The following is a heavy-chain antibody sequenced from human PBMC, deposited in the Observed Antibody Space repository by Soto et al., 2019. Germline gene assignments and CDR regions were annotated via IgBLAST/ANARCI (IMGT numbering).Heavy chain of an antibody. D-gene: IGHD1-7*01. CDR2: IWYDGSNK. CDR3: ARDQRNWNFYFDY. J-gene: IGHJ4*02. Sequence: QVQLVASGGGVVQPGRSLRLSCSASGFTFSNYGMHWVRQAPGKGLEWVAVIWYDGSNKYYADSVKGRFTISRDNSKNTLLLQMNSLRAEDTAVYYCARDQRNWNFYFDYWGQGTLVTVSS. V-gene: IGHV3-33*01. CDR1: GFTFSNYG.